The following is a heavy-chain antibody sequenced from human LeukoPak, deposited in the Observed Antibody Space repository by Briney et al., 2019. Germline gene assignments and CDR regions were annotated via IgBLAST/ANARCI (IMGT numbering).Heavy chain of an antibody. Sequence: PSETLSLTCTVSGGSISSGSYYWSWIRQPAGKGLEWIGRIYTSGSTNYNPSLKSRVTISVDTSKNQFSLKLSSVTAADTAVYYCACGYSSRINYYYYYMDVWGKGTTVTISS. CDR2: IYTSGST. CDR1: GGSISSGSYY. J-gene: IGHJ6*03. CDR3: ACGYSSRINYYYYYMDV. D-gene: IGHD6-13*01. V-gene: IGHV4-61*02.